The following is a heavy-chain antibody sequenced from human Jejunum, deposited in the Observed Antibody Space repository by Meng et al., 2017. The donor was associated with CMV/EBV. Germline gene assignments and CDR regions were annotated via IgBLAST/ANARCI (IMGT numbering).Heavy chain of an antibody. CDR3: AKDRDQLLMSYLDH. CDR1: GFTFSSYG. CDR2: LSGNSGAT. J-gene: IGHJ4*02. Sequence: GFTFSSYGMHWVRQAPGKGLEWVSGLSGNSGATYYADSVRGRFTISRDNSKNTLYLQMNSLRGEDTAVYYCAKDRDQLLMSYLDHWGQGTLGTGSS. D-gene: IGHD2-2*01. V-gene: IGHV3-23*01.